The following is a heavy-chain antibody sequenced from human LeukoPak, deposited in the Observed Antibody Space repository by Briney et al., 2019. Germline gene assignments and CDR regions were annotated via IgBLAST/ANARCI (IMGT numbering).Heavy chain of an antibody. V-gene: IGHV3-66*02. D-gene: IGHD2-2*01. CDR2: IYSDGTT. CDR3: ARNSFLLRSISYYYYMDV. Sequence: PGGSLRLSCAASGFTVTSNFMTWVRQAPGKGLEWVSIIYSDGTTYYVDSVTGRFTISRDSSKNTLYLQMSSLRAEDTAVYYCARNSFLLRSISYYYYMDVWGKGTTVTVS. J-gene: IGHJ6*03. CDR1: GFTVTSNF.